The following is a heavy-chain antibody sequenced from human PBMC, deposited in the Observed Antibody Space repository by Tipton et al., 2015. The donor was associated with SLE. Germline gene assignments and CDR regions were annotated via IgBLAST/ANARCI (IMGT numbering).Heavy chain of an antibody. CDR3: TRQGLSGLVWFGTNDALDV. J-gene: IGHJ3*01. CDR1: GDSISSSYSY. V-gene: IGHV4-39*01. D-gene: IGHD3-10*01. Sequence: TLSLTCTVSGDSISSSYSYWGWIRQPPGKGLEWIGNVFYDENTDYSPSLKSRVTISVDTSKNQISLNLSSVTAADTAVYYCTRQGLSGLVWFGTNDALDVWGRGTMVTVSS. CDR2: VFYDENT.